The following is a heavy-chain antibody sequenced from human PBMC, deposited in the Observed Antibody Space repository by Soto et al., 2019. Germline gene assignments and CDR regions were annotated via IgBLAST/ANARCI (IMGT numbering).Heavy chain of an antibody. D-gene: IGHD1-20*01. J-gene: IGHJ4*02. V-gene: IGHV3-23*01. CDR3: AKDPYNWNPIYFDY. CDR1: GFTFSNYA. CDR2: ISGGGGTT. Sequence: EVQLLESGGVLIQPGGSLRLSCAASGFTFSNYAMSWVRQAPGRRLQWVSAISGGGGTTYDPDSVKGRFTVSRDNYKNTLYLQTSSLRAEHSVVYYCAKDPYNWNPIYFDYSGQRTLVNVSS.